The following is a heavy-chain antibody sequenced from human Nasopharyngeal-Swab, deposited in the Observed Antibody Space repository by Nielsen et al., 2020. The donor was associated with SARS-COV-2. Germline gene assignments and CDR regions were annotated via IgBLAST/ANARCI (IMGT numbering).Heavy chain of an antibody. CDR2: IYSGGST. Sequence: GESLKISCAASGFTVSSNYMSWVRQAPGKGLEWVSVIYSGGSTYYADSVKGRFTISRHNSKNTLYLQMNSLRAGDTAVYYCARQGPHYYYYGMDVWGQGTTVTVSS. V-gene: IGHV3-53*04. CDR3: ARQGPHYYYYGMDV. J-gene: IGHJ6*02. CDR1: GFTVSSNY.